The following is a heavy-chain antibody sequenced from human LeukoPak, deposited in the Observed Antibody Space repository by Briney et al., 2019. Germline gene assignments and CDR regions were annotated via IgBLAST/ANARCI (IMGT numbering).Heavy chain of an antibody. CDR2: INPKSGGT. D-gene: IGHD2-2*01. Sequence: GASVKVSCKAFGYTFNGYYMHWVRQAPGQGLEWMGWINPKSGGTKYAQKFQGRVTMTTDTSTSTAYMELRSLRSDDTAVYYCARDRRAVGYCSSTSCYWWFDPWGQGTLVTVSS. J-gene: IGHJ5*02. CDR1: GYTFNGYY. V-gene: IGHV1-2*02. CDR3: ARDRRAVGYCSSTSCYWWFDP.